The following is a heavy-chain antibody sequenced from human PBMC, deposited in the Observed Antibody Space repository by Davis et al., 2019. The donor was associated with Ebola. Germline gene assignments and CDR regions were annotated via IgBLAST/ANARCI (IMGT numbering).Heavy chain of an antibody. CDR3: AREEIVVVVAANESYYYYGMDV. Sequence: ASVKVSCKASGYTFTNYYMHWVRQAPGQRLEWMGIINPSGGSTTYAQKFQGRVTMTRDTSTSTVYMELSSLRSEDTAVYYCAREEIVVVVAANESYYYYGMDVWGQGTTVTVSS. V-gene: IGHV1-46*01. J-gene: IGHJ6*02. CDR2: INPSGGST. CDR1: GYTFTNYY. D-gene: IGHD2-15*01.